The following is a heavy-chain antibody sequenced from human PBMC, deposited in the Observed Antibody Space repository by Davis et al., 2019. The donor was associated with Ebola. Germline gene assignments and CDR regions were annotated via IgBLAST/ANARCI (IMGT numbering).Heavy chain of an antibody. Sequence: MPSETLSLTCTVSGYSISSGYSWSWIRQPPGKGLEWIGYIYHSGSAYYNPSLKSRVTMSVDRSRNQFSLELTSVTAADTAVYYCARGGASDVDYWGQGTLVTVSS. CDR1: GYSISSGYS. CDR2: IYHSGSA. CDR3: ARGGASDVDY. J-gene: IGHJ4*02. D-gene: IGHD1-26*01. V-gene: IGHV4-38-2*02.